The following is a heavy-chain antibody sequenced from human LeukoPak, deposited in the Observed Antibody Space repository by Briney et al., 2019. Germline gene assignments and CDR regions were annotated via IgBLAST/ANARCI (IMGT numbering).Heavy chain of an antibody. V-gene: IGHV4-59*01. J-gene: IGHJ4*02. Sequence: PSETLSLTCTVSGGSINSYYWSWIRQPPGKGLEWIGYFYYSGSTNYNPSLESRVTISVDTSKNRFSLKLSSVTAADTAVYYCARYSSGWYYFDYWGQGTLVTVSS. CDR2: FYYSGST. D-gene: IGHD6-19*01. CDR1: GGSINSYY. CDR3: ARYSSGWYYFDY.